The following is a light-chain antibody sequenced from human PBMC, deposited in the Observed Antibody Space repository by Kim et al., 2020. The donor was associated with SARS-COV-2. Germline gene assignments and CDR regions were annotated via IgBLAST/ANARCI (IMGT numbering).Light chain of an antibody. CDR2: DAS. J-gene: IGKJ2*01. V-gene: IGKV3-11*01. Sequence: EIVLTQSPATLSLSPGERATLSCRASQSVSSYLAWYQQKPGQAPRLLIYDASNRATGIPARFSGSGSGTDFTLTISSLEPEDFAVYYCQQRSNWPPMYTFGQETKLEI. CDR3: QQRSNWPPMYT. CDR1: QSVSSY.